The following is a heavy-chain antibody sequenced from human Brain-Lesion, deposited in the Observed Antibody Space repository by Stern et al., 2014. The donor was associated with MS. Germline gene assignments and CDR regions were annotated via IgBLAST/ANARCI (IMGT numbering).Heavy chain of an antibody. V-gene: IGHV4-61*02. CDR3: ARGRVVPGFQYYATDV. CDR1: GGSISSGGYY. CDR2: IFNSGST. J-gene: IGHJ6*02. D-gene: IGHD2-2*01. Sequence: QVQLVESGPGLVKPSQTLSLSCTVSGGSISSGGYYWSWIRQPAGKGLEWIGRIFNSGSTSYNPSLKSRFTISIDTSKNHFSLRLNSMTAADTAVYYCARGRVVPGFQYYATDVWGQGTTVIVSS.